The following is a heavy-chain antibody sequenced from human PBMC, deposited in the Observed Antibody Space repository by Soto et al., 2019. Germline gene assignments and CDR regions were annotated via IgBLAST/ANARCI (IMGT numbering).Heavy chain of an antibody. Sequence: QVQLVQSGAEVKKPGSSVKVSCKASGGTFSSYAITWVRQAPEEGLEWMGGIIPMLGTANYAQRFQGRVTISAVESTSTAYMELISLRSEDTAVYYCATSRSYSSSWYGRYFDYWGQGTLVTVSS. CDR2: IIPMLGTA. D-gene: IGHD6-13*01. V-gene: IGHV1-69*01. CDR3: ATSRSYSSSWYGRYFDY. J-gene: IGHJ4*02. CDR1: GGTFSSYA.